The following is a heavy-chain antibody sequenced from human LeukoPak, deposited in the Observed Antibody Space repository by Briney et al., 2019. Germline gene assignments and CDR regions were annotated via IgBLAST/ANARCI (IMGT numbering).Heavy chain of an antibody. D-gene: IGHD3-16*01. CDR3: ARELTPGDYYYGMDV. V-gene: IGHV3-21*04. CDR2: ISSSSSYI. Sequence: PGGSLRLSCAASGFTFSSYSMNWVRQAPGKGLEWVSSISSSSSYIYYADSVKGRFTISRDNAKNSLYLQMNSLRAEDTAVYYCARELTPGDYYYGMDVWGQGTTVTVSS. CDR1: GFTFSSYS. J-gene: IGHJ6*02.